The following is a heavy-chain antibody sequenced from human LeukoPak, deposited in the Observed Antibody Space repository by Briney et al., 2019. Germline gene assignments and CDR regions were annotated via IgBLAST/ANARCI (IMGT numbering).Heavy chain of an antibody. D-gene: IGHD3-10*02. V-gene: IGHV3-21*01. Sequence: GGSLRLSCAASGFTFSSYSMNWVRQAPGKGLEWVSSISSSSSYIYYADSVKGRFTISRDNAKNSLYLQMNSLRAEDTAVYYCARDTKFSGAFDYWGQGTLVTVSS. CDR2: ISSSSSYI. J-gene: IGHJ4*02. CDR3: ARDTKFSGAFDY. CDR1: GFTFSSYS.